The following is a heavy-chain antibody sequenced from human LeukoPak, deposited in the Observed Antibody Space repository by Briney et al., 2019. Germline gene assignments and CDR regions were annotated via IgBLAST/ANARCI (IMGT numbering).Heavy chain of an antibody. J-gene: IGHJ4*02. CDR1: GGSISSGSYY. CDR2: IYTSGST. CDR3: ARDYDY. V-gene: IGHV4-61*02. Sequence: PSQTPSLTCTVSGGSISSGSYYWSWIRQPAGKGLEWIGRIYTSGSTNYNPSLKSRVTISVDTSKNQFSLKLSSVTASDTAVYYCARDYDYWGQGTLVTVSS.